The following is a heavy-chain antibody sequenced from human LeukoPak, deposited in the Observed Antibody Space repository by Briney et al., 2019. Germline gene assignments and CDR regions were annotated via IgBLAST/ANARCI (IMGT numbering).Heavy chain of an antibody. V-gene: IGHV3-21*01. Sequence: GGSLRLSCAASGFTFSSYTMNWVRQAPGRGLEWLASISISSSVIYYADSVKGRFTISRDNAKNTLFLQMDSLRVEDTGHYYCARDLGARGYWGQGTLVIVSS. CDR3: ARDLGARGY. CDR2: ISISSSVI. CDR1: GFTFSSYT. J-gene: IGHJ4*02. D-gene: IGHD3-16*01.